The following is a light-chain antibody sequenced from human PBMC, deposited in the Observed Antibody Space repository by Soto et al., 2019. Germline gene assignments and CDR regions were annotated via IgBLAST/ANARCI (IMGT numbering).Light chain of an antibody. V-gene: IGLV2-14*01. CDR3: SSYTSSNTLLYV. CDR2: DVS. CDR1: SSDVGGYNY. J-gene: IGLJ1*01. Sequence: QSVLTQPASVSGSPGQSITISCTGTSSDVGGYNYVSWYQQHPGKAPKLMIYDVSNRSSGVSNRFSGSQSGNTASLPIPGLQAEDEADYSRSSYTSSNTLLYVFGSGTKVTAL.